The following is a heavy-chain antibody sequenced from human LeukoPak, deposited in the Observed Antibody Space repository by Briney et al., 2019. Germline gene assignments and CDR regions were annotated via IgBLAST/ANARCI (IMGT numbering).Heavy chain of an antibody. CDR3: AGRYSSGWYAFDY. CDR1: GFSFTNCW. Sequence: GESLKISCKGSGFSFTNCWIAWVRRMPGKGMEWMGIIYPGDSDTRYSPSFQGQVTISADKSISTAYLQWSSLKASDTAMYYCAGRYSSGWYAFDYWGQGTLVTVSS. V-gene: IGHV5-51*01. J-gene: IGHJ4*02. CDR2: IYPGDSDT. D-gene: IGHD6-19*01.